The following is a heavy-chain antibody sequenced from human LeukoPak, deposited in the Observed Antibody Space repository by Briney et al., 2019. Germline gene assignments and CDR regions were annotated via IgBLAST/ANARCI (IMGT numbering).Heavy chain of an antibody. V-gene: IGHV3-53*01. CDR3: ARGRRYQLLESGYYFDY. J-gene: IGHJ4*02. CDR2: IYSGGST. Sequence: SGGSLRLSCAASGFTVSSNYMSWVRQAPGKGLEWVSVIYSGGSTYYADSVKGRFTISRDNSKNTLYLQMNSLRAEDTAVYYCARGRRYQLLESGYYFDYWGQGTLVTVSS. D-gene: IGHD2-2*01. CDR1: GFTVSSNY.